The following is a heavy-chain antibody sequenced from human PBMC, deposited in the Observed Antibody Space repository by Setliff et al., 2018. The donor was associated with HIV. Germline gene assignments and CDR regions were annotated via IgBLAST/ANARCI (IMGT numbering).Heavy chain of an antibody. Sequence: SETLSLTCSVSGVSINRTDHYWGWIRQSPGKSLEWIGSVSQSGSTYYNPSLKSRITISVDRSKNLFSLKLISVTAADQGVYYCARVPVPGANWFDPWGLGALVTVSS. CDR3: ARVPVPGANWFDP. V-gene: IGHV4-39*01. CDR2: VSQSGST. CDR1: GVSINRTDHY. J-gene: IGHJ5*02.